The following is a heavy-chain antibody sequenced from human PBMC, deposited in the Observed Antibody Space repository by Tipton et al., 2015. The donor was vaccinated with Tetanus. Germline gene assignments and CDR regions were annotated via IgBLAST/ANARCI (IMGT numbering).Heavy chain of an antibody. V-gene: IGHV3-9*01. J-gene: IGHJ4*02. D-gene: IGHD1-1*01. CDR3: ASGPTGTHLY. CDR1: GFTFSSYA. CDR2: ISWNSGSI. Sequence: RSLRLSCAASGFTFSSYAMSWVRQAPGKGPEWVSGISWNSGSIGYADSVKGRFTISRDNAKNSLYLQMNSLRAEDTALYYCASGPTGTHLYWGQGTLVTVSS.